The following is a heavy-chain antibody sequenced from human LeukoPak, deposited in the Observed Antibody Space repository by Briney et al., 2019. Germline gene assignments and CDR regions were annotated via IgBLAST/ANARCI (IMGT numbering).Heavy chain of an antibody. CDR2: IKQDGSEK. V-gene: IGHV3-7*01. CDR1: GFTFSNYW. CDR3: ARWLELMRNFDW. D-gene: IGHD5-24*01. J-gene: IGHJ4*02. Sequence: GGSLRLSCAASGFTFSNYWMHWVRQAPGKGLEWVANIKQDGSEKGYVDALKGRFTISRDNAKNSLYLQMNSLRAEDTAVYYCARWLELMRNFDWWGQGTLVTVSS.